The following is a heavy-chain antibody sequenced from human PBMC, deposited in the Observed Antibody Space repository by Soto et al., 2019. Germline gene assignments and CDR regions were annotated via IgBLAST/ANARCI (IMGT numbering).Heavy chain of an antibody. Sequence: QVQQVQSGAEVKKPGSSVKVSCKASGGTFSSYAISWVRQAPGQGLEWMGGIIPIFGTANYAQKFQGRVTITADESTSTAYMELSSLRSEDTAVYYCASTRYCSSTSCSTRHAFDIWGQGTMVTVSS. CDR1: GGTFSSYA. J-gene: IGHJ3*02. D-gene: IGHD2-2*01. V-gene: IGHV1-69*01. CDR2: IIPIFGTA. CDR3: ASTRYCSSTSCSTRHAFDI.